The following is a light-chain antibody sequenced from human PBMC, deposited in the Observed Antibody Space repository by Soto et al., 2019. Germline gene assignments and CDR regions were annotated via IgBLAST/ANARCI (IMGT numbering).Light chain of an antibody. V-gene: IGLV2-14*01. CDR3: SSYTSRSTLYV. Sequence: QSALTQPASVSGSPGQSITVSCTGTSSDIGGYNYVSWYQQHPGKAPKLMVYEVTNRASGVSDRFSGSKSGNTASLTISGLQADAEGYYYCSSYTSRSTLYVFGTGTKLTVL. CDR2: EVT. CDR1: SSDIGGYNY. J-gene: IGLJ1*01.